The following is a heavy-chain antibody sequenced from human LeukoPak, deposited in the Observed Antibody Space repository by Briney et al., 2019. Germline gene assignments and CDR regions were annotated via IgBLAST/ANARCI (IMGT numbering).Heavy chain of an antibody. D-gene: IGHD6-13*01. CDR1: GYSFSSYW. CDR3: ASHALSSSWGFIDAFDI. Sequence: GESLKISCKGSGYSFSSYWIAWVRQMPGKGLEWMGIIYPGDSDTRYSPSFQGQVTISADKSISTAYLQWSSLKASDTAMYYCASHALSSSWGFIDAFDIWGQGTMVTVSS. CDR2: IYPGDSDT. V-gene: IGHV5-51*01. J-gene: IGHJ3*02.